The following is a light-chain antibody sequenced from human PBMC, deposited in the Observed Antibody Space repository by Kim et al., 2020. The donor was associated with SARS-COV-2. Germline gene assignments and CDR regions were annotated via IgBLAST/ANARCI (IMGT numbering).Light chain of an antibody. CDR3: SSRDSTTNHLV. J-gene: IGLJ2*01. CDR2: GKN. Sequence: ALGQTVRSTCQGDSLRSYYASWYQQEAGQAPVVVIYGKNNRPSGIPDRFSGSRSGNTASLTITGAQAEDEADYYCSSRDSTTNHLVFGGGTKVTVL. V-gene: IGLV3-19*01. CDR1: SLRSYY.